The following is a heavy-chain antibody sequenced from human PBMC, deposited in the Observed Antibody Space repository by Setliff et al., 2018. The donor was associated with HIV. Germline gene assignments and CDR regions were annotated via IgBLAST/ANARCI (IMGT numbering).Heavy chain of an antibody. Sequence: PGGSLRLSCAASGFTFSSYSMNWVRQAPGKGLEWIGSIYYSGSTNYNPSVKSRVTISIDTSKKQFALRLTSVTAADTAVYYCARDSKIADPGYWGQGTLVTVSS. J-gene: IGHJ4*02. CDR3: ARDSKIADPGY. D-gene: IGHD6-13*01. CDR1: GFTFSSYS. CDR2: IYYSGST. V-gene: IGHV4-59*12.